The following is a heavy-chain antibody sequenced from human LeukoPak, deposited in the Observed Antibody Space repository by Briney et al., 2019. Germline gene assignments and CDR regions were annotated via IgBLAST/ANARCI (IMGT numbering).Heavy chain of an antibody. Sequence: PSETLSLTCTVSGGSISSYYWSWIRQPPGKGLEWIGYIYYSGSTNYNPSLKSRVTISVDTSKNQFSLKLSSVTAADTAVYYCARGEGLRYFDWLPFYYFDYWGQGTLVTVSS. D-gene: IGHD3-9*01. CDR1: GGSISSYY. J-gene: IGHJ4*02. CDR3: ARGEGLRYFDWLPFYYFDY. CDR2: IYYSGST. V-gene: IGHV4-59*01.